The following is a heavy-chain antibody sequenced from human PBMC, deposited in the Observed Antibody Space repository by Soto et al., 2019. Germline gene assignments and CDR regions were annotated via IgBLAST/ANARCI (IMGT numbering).Heavy chain of an antibody. CDR1: GGSTSSSTYY. Sequence: PSETLSLTCSVSGGSTSSSTYYWGWIRQPPGKGLEWIGSVYYTGSTFYNPSLKSRVTISVDTSKNQFSLRLSSVTAADTAVYYCARQRGYYYDSSGYPDYWGQGTLVTVSS. V-gene: IGHV4-39*01. D-gene: IGHD3-22*01. CDR2: VYYTGST. CDR3: ARQRGYYYDSSGYPDY. J-gene: IGHJ4*02.